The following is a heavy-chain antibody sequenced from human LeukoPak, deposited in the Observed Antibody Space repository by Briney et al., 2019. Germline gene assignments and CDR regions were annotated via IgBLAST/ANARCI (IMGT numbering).Heavy chain of an antibody. CDR3: ARILSGAFDY. CDR1: GGTFSSYA. V-gene: IGHV1-69*13. Sequence: SVTVSCTASGGTFSSYAISWVRQAPGQGLEWMGGIIPIFGTANYAQKFQGRVTITADESTSTAYMELSSLRSEDTAVYYCARILSGAFDYWGQGTLVTVSS. CDR2: IIPIFGTA. J-gene: IGHJ4*02. D-gene: IGHD1-1*01.